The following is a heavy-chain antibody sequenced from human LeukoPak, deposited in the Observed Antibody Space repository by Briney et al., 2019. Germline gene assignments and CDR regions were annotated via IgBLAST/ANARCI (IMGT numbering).Heavy chain of an antibody. V-gene: IGHV1-18*01. J-gene: IGHJ4*02. CDR3: ARGVVGATLYYFDY. Sequence: GASVKVSCKASGYTFTNYGISWVRQAPGQGLEWMGWISAYNGDTDYVQKLQGRVTMTTDTSTSTAYMDLRSLRSDDTAVYYCARGVVGATLYYFDYWGQGTLVTVSS. CDR1: GYTFTNYG. CDR2: ISAYNGDT. D-gene: IGHD1-26*01.